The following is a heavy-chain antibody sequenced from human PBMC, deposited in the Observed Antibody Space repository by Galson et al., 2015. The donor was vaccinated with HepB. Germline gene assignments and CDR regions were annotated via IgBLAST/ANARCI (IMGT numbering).Heavy chain of an antibody. J-gene: IGHJ4*02. Sequence: PALVKPTQTLTLTCTLSRFSLRTGGVGVGWIRQSPGKALEWLAVIFWNDDKRYSPSLKRRLRITKDTSKNQVVLTLTNMDPVDTATYYCAHSLGLVGPYFDYWGQGIPVTVSS. V-gene: IGHV2-5*01. CDR1: RFSLRTGGVG. D-gene: IGHD1-26*01. CDR2: IFWNDDK. CDR3: AHSLGLVGPYFDY.